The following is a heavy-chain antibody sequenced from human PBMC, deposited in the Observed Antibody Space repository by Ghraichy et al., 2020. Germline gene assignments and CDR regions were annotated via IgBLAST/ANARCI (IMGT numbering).Heavy chain of an antibody. D-gene: IGHD1-26*01. V-gene: IGHV4-59*01. J-gene: IGHJ4*02. Sequence: SETLSLTCTVSGGSISSYYWSWIRQPPGKGLEWIGYIYYSGSTNYNPSLKSRVTISVDTSKNQFFLKLSSVTAADTAVYYCARGEWELPDYWGQGTLVTVSS. CDR2: IYYSGST. CDR3: ARGEWELPDY. CDR1: GGSISSYY.